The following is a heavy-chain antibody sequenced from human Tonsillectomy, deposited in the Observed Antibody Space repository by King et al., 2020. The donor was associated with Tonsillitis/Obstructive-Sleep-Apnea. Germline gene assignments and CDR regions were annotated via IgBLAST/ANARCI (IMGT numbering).Heavy chain of an antibody. CDR1: GFTFSSYA. CDR3: ANRDY. J-gene: IGHJ4*02. CDR2: IRASGGST. Sequence: VQLVESGGGLVQTGGSLRLSCAASGFTFSSYAISWVRKAPGEGLEWASAIRASGGSTYYADPVKGRFTISRDNSKNRLYLQMNSLRAEDTAVYYCANRDYWGQGTRVTVSS. V-gene: IGHV3-23*04.